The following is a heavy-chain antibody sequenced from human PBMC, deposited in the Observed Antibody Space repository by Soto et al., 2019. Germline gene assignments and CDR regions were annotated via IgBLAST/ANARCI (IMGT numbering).Heavy chain of an antibody. CDR2: TTPSGGAT. V-gene: IGHV3-23*01. D-gene: IGHD1-26*01. Sequence: GGSLRLSCVASGFTFSNYAMSWVRQAPGKGLEWVSSTTPSGGATYYADSVKGRFTISRDNSKNTLYLQMNSLRAEDTAVYYCAKSGSYSWFDYWGQGTLVTVSS. CDR1: GFTFSNYA. J-gene: IGHJ4*02. CDR3: AKSGSYSWFDY.